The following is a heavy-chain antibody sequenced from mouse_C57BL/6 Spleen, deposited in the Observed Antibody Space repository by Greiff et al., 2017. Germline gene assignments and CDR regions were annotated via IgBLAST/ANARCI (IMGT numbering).Heavy chain of an antibody. CDR3: ARRGFTVTTGFDY. V-gene: IGHV1-80*01. D-gene: IGHD1-1*01. CDR1: GYAFSSYW. J-gene: IGHJ2*01. Sequence: VKLMESGAELVKPGASVKISCKASGYAFSSYWMNWVKQRPGKGLEWIGQIYPGDGDTNYNGKFKGKATLTADKSSSTAYMQLSSLTSEDSAVYFCARRGFTVTTGFDYWGQGTTLTVSS. CDR2: IYPGDGDT.